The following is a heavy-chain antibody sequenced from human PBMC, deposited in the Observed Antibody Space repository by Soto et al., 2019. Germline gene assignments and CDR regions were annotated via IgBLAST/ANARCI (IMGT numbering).Heavy chain of an antibody. CDR3: ARDSYDSSGYYYGIDS. CDR2: INTDGSSR. D-gene: IGHD3-22*01. J-gene: IGHJ4*02. CDR1: GFTFSGYW. Sequence: PGGPRRRSYAASGFTFSGYWMHRVREAPGKGLLWVARINTDGSSRSYAESVKGRFTVSRDNAKNTLYLQMDSLRAEDTAVYYCARDSYDSSGYYYGIDSWGQGTLVTVSS. V-gene: IGHV3-74*01.